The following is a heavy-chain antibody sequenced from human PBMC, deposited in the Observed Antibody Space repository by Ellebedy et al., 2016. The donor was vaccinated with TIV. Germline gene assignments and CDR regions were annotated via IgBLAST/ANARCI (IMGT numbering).Heavy chain of an antibody. J-gene: IGHJ4*02. V-gene: IGHV1-46*01. D-gene: IGHD3/OR15-3a*01. CDR2: INPSGGST. CDR3: ARWHDDLWTGLYN. CDR1: GYTFTSYY. Sequence: AASVKVSCKASGYTFTSYYMHWVRQAPGQGLEWMGIINPSGGSTSYAQKFQGRVTMTRDTSTSTVYMELSSLRSEETAVYFCARWHDDLWTGLYNWGQGTLVIVSS.